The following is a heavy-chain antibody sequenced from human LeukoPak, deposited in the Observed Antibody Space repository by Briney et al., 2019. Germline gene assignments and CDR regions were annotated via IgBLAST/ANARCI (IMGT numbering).Heavy chain of an antibody. CDR1: GGSISSYY. V-gene: IGHV4-59*08. CDR3: ATLTYCSGGSCFPKYFPP. J-gene: IGHJ1*01. D-gene: IGHD2-15*01. CDR2: IYYSGST. Sequence: PSETLSLTCTVSGGSISSYYWSWIRQPPGKGLEWIGYIYYSGSTNHNPSLKSRVTISVDTSKNQFSLKLSSVTAADTAVYYCATLTYCSGGSCFPKYFPPWGPGTLVAVSS.